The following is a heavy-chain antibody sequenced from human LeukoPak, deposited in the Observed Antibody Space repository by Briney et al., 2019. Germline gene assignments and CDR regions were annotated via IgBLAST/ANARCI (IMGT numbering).Heavy chain of an antibody. CDR1: GFTFSSYG. J-gene: IGHJ4*02. V-gene: IGHV3-30*02. CDR3: AKIGIMATITFDY. D-gene: IGHD5-24*01. CDR2: IRYDGSNK. Sequence: GGSLRLSCAASGFTFSSYGMHWVRQAPGKGPEWVAFIRYDGSNKYYADSVKGRFTTSRDNSKNTLYLQMNSLRAEDTAVYYCAKIGIMATITFDYWGQGTLVTVSS.